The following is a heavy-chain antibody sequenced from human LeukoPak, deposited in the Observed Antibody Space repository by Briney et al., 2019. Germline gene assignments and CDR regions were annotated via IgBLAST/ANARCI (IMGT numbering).Heavy chain of an antibody. CDR1: GGSISSTSGY. J-gene: IGHJ4*02. D-gene: IGHD3-22*01. Sequence: SETLSLTCTVSGGSISSTSGYWDWIRQPPGKGLEWIGTFHYSGSTYYNPSLNSRVTISVDTSKNQFSLRLSSVTAADTAVYYCARHYYDTTGCPFDYWGQGTLVTVSS. CDR2: FHYSGST. CDR3: ARHYYDTTGCPFDY. V-gene: IGHV4-39*01.